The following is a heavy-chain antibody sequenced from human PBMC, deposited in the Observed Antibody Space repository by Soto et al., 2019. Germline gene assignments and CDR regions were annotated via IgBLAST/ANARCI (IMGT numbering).Heavy chain of an antibody. Sequence: SETLSLTCTVSGGSISSSSYYWGWIRQPPGKGLEWIGSMYYSGSIYYNPSLKSRVTISVDTSKNQFSLKLSSVTAADTAVYYCASVSGSYYGYWGQGTQVTVSS. D-gene: IGHD1-26*01. J-gene: IGHJ1*01. CDR2: MYYSGSI. CDR1: GGSISSSSYY. V-gene: IGHV4-39*01. CDR3: ASVSGSYYGY.